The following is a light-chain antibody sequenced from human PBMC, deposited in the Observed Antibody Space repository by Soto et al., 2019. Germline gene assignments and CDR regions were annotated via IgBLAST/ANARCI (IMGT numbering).Light chain of an antibody. J-gene: IGLJ1*01. Sequence: QSVLTQAPSASGFPGQSVTISCTGTSSDVGGYNYVSWYQQHPGKAPKLMIYEVSNRPLGVSNRFSGSKSGNTASLTISGLQAEDEADYYCTSYTSSSTLDVFGTGTKVTVL. CDR1: SSDVGGYNY. V-gene: IGLV2-14*01. CDR3: TSYTSSSTLDV. CDR2: EVS.